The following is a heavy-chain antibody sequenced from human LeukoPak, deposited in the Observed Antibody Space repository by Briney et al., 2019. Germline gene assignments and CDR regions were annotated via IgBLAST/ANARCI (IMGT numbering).Heavy chain of an antibody. Sequence: KAGGSLRLSCAASGFTFSSYSMNWVRQAPGNGLEWVSSISSSSSYIYYADSVKGRFTISRDNAKASLYLQMNSLRAEDTAVYYCARDRRYCSSTSCYPYYFDYWGQGTLVTVSS. V-gene: IGHV3-21*01. CDR3: ARDRRYCSSTSCYPYYFDY. D-gene: IGHD2-2*01. CDR2: ISSSSSYI. J-gene: IGHJ4*02. CDR1: GFTFSSYS.